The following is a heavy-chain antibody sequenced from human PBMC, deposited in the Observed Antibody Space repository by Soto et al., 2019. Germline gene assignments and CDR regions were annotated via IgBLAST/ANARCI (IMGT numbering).Heavy chain of an antibody. J-gene: IGHJ6*02. Sequence: ASVKVSCKASGYTFTSYDINWVRQATGQGLEWMGWMNPHSGKTGYAQKFQGRVTMTRNTSISTAYMELSSLTSEDTAVYYCARRIVPAAAGIGMDVWGQGTTVTVS. CDR3: ARRIVPAAAGIGMDV. CDR2: MNPHSGKT. D-gene: IGHD2-2*01. V-gene: IGHV1-8*01. CDR1: GYTFTSYD.